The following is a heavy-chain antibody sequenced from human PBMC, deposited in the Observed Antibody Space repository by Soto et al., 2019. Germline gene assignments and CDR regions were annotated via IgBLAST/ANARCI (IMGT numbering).Heavy chain of an antibody. Sequence: QVQLVQSGAEVKKPGASVKVSCKASGYIFTSYAMHWVRQAPGQRLEWMGWINAGNGNTKYSQKFQGRVTITRDTSASTAYMELSSLRSEDTAVYYCARGPGYSSSWYRGWFDPWGQGTLVTISS. V-gene: IGHV1-3*01. J-gene: IGHJ5*02. CDR1: GYIFTSYA. CDR3: ARGPGYSSSWYRGWFDP. CDR2: INAGNGNT. D-gene: IGHD6-13*01.